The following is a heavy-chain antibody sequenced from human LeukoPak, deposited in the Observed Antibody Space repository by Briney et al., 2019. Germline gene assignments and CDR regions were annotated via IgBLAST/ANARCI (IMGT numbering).Heavy chain of an antibody. CDR2: ISGNGDTT. Sequence: GGSLRLSCAASGFTFSSYAIIWVSQAPGKGLEWVSVISGNGDTTYYADSVKGRFTISRDNSRNTVYLQMNSLRGDDTAVYYCVKDVNWSTYWGQGTLVTVSS. J-gene: IGHJ4*02. CDR3: VKDVNWSTY. D-gene: IGHD1-1*01. V-gene: IGHV3-23*01. CDR1: GFTFSSYA.